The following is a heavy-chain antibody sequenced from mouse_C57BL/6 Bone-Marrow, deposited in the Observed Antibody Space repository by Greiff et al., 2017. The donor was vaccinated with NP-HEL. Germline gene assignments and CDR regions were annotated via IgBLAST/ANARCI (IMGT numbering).Heavy chain of an antibody. CDR3: ARAGTNDAMDY. Sequence: QVPLQQSGPELVKPGASVKISCKASGYAFSSSWMNWVKQRPGKGLEWIGRIYPGDGDTNYNGKFKGKATLTADKSSSTAYMQLSSLASEDSAVYFCARAGTNDAMDYWGQGTSVTFSS. D-gene: IGHD3-3*01. V-gene: IGHV1-82*01. CDR2: IYPGDGDT. J-gene: IGHJ4*01. CDR1: GYAFSSSW.